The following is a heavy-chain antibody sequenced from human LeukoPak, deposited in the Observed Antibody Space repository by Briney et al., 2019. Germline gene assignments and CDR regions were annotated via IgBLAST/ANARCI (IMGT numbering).Heavy chain of an antibody. V-gene: IGHV1-2*02. D-gene: IGHD3-10*01. Sequence: GASVKVSCKASGYTFTGYYMHWVRQAPGQGLEWMGWINPNSGGTNYAQKFQGRVTITADESTSTAYMELSSLRSEDTAVYYCARIMGDYYGSGSPFDYWGQGTLVTVSS. CDR3: ARIMGDYYGSGSPFDY. CDR2: INPNSGGT. CDR1: GYTFTGYY. J-gene: IGHJ4*02.